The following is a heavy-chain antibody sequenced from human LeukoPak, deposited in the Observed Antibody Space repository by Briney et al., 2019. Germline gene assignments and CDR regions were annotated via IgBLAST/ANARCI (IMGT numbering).Heavy chain of an antibody. J-gene: IGHJ4*02. D-gene: IGHD3-22*01. V-gene: IGHV3-48*01. CDR3: ARAPNYYDSSGYIGGYFDY. CDR1: GFTFGDYA. CDR2: ISSSSSSTI. Sequence: GRSLRLSCTASGFTFGDYAMSWVRQAPGKGLEWVSYISSSSSSTIYYADSVKGRFTISRDNAKNSLYLQMNSLRAEDTAVYYCARAPNYYDSSGYIGGYFDYWGQGTLVTVSS.